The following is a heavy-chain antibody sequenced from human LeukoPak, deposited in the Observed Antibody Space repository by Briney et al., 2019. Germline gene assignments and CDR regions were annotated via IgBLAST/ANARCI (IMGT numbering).Heavy chain of an antibody. CDR1: GFTFSSYG. CDR3: ARITMVRGAFDY. J-gene: IGHJ4*02. D-gene: IGHD3-10*01. CDR2: IKQDGSEK. V-gene: IGHV3-7*01. Sequence: PGGSLRLSCAASGFTFSSYGMNWVRQAPGKGLEWVANIKQDGSEKYYVDSVKGRFTISRDNAKNSLYLQMNSLRAEDTAVYYCARITMVRGAFDYWGQGTPVTVSS.